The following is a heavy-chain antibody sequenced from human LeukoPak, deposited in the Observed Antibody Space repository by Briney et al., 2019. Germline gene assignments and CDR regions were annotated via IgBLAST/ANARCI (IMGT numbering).Heavy chain of an antibody. V-gene: IGHV1-18*01. CDR1: GYTFTSYG. J-gene: IGHJ3*02. Sequence: ASVKVSCKASGYTFTSYGISWVRQAPGQGLEWMGWISAYNGNTNYAQKLQGRVTMTTDTSTSTAYMELRSLRSDDTAVYYCARVGDYYDSSGPDAFDIWGQGTMVTVSS. CDR2: ISAYNGNT. D-gene: IGHD3-22*01. CDR3: ARVGDYYDSSGPDAFDI.